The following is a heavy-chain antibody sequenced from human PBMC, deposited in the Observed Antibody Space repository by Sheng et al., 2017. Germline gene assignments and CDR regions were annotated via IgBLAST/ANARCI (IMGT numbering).Heavy chain of an antibody. CDR3: ARQVTASYYYYMD. D-gene: IGHD2-21*02. V-gene: IGHV1-2*02. CDR2: INPDSGGT. J-gene: IGHJ6*03. CDR1: GYTFTGHY. Sequence: QVHLVQSGAEVKKPGASVKVSCKASGYTFTGHYIHWVRQAPGQGLEWMGWINPDSGGTNYEQKFQGRVTMTRDTSISTAYMELSRLRSDDTAIYYXARQVTASYYYYMD.